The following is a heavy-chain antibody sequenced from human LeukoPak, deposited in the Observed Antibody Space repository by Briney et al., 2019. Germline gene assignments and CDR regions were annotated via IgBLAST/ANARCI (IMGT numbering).Heavy chain of an antibody. Sequence: QTLSLTCAISGDSVSRDSIAWNWIRQFPSRGLEWLGRTYYRSKWYNDYAVSVKSRISINPDTSKNQFSLQLNSVTPEDTAVYYCARGSAAGSVWGQGTLVTVAS. D-gene: IGHD6-13*01. CDR3: ARGSAAGSV. J-gene: IGHJ4*02. CDR1: GDSVSRDSIA. V-gene: IGHV6-1*01. CDR2: TYYRSKWYN.